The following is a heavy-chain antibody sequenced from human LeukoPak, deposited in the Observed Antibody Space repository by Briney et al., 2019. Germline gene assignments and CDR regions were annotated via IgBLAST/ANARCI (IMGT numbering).Heavy chain of an antibody. D-gene: IGHD6-13*01. Sequence: GGSLRLSCAASGFTFSSYSMNWVRQAPGKGLEWVSSISSSSSYIYYADSVKGRFTISRDNAKNSLYLQMNSLRAEDTAVYYCAKDGIAAAGGSWGQGTLVTVSS. CDR3: AKDGIAAAGGS. V-gene: IGHV3-21*01. CDR1: GFTFSSYS. J-gene: IGHJ4*02. CDR2: ISSSSSYI.